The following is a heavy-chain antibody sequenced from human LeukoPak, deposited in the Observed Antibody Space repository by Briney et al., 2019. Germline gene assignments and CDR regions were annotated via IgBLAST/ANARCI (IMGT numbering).Heavy chain of an antibody. CDR3: ARQTFGDLYFDS. V-gene: IGHV4-61*02. J-gene: IGHJ4*02. CDR1: GGSISRGSYY. CDR2: IYNSGST. Sequence: SETLSLTCIVSGGSISRGSYYWNWIRQPAGKGLEWMGRIYNSGSTNYNPSLKSRVTISTDMSKNQLSLQLSSVTAADTAVYYCARQTFGDLYFDSWGQGTLVIVSS. D-gene: IGHD3-10*01.